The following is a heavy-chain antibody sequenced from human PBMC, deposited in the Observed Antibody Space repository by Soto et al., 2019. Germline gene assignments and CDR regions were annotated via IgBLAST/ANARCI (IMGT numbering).Heavy chain of an antibody. CDR3: ARAIAARDSGSYGMDV. D-gene: IGHD6-6*01. J-gene: IGHJ6*02. V-gene: IGHV1-2*04. CDR2: INPNSGGT. Sequence: ASVKVSCKASGYTFTGYYMHWVRQAPGQGLEWMGWINPNSGGTNYAQKFQGWVTMTRDTSISTAYMELSRLRSDDTAVYYCARAIAARDSGSYGMDVWGQGTTVTVSS. CDR1: GYTFTGYY.